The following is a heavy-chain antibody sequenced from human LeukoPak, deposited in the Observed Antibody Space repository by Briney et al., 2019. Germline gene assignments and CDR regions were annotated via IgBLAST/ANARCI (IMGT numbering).Heavy chain of an antibody. J-gene: IGHJ4*02. CDR2: ISSAGTT. D-gene: IGHD1-1*01. CDR1: GFTVSSSY. CDR3: ARDLEASNAYYFDY. V-gene: IGHV3-66*01. Sequence: GGSLRLSCAASGFTVSSSYMSWVRQAPGKGLEWVSIISSAGTTYYADSVKGRFTISRDNSKNTVYLQVNSLRDEDTAVYYCARDLEASNAYYFDYWGQGTMVTVSS.